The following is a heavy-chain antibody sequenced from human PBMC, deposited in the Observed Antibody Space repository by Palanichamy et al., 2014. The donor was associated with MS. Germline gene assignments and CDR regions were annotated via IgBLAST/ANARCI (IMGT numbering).Heavy chain of an antibody. V-gene: IGHV3-23*01. CDR3: ATRLHCSGEGCNFVGAY. J-gene: IGHJ4*02. D-gene: IGHD2-15*01. CDR2: ISESGGRI. CDR1: GFTFSTYA. Sequence: QLLESGGGLVQSGGSLRLSCAASGFTFSTYAISWVRQAPGKGLEWVSFISESGGRIYYADSVEGRLTISRDNSKNTLCLQMNSLRAADTAVYYCATRLHCSGEGCNFVGAYWGQGTLVTVSS.